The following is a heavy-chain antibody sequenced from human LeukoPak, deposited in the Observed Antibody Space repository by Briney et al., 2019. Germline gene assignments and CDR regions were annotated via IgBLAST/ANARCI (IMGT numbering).Heavy chain of an antibody. CDR3: ARATVVTLGYYYGMDV. CDR2: INHSGST. D-gene: IGHD4-23*01. J-gene: IGHJ6*02. Sequence: SETLSLTCAVYDGSFSGYYWSWIRQPPGKGLEWIGEINHSGSTNYNPSLKSRVTISVDTSKNQFSLKLSSVTAADTAVYYCARATVVTLGYYYGMDVWGQGTTVTVSS. V-gene: IGHV4-34*01. CDR1: DGSFSGYY.